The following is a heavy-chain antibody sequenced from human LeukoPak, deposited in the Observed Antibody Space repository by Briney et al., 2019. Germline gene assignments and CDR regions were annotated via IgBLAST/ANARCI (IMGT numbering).Heavy chain of an antibody. D-gene: IGHD3-3*01. CDR3: ARGDRPAHDFWSGIAYYIDV. Sequence: PGGSLRLSCAASGFTFSSYWMHWVRQAPGKGLVWVSRINSDGRSTSSADSVKGRFTISRDNAKNTLYLQMNSLRAEETAVYYCARGDRPAHDFWSGIAYYIDVWGKGTTVTVSS. CDR2: INSDGRST. CDR1: GFTFSSYW. J-gene: IGHJ6*03. V-gene: IGHV3-74*01.